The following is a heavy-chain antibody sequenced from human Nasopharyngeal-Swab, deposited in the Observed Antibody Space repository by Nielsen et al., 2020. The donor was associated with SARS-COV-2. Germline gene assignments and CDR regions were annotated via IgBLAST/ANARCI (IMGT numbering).Heavy chain of an antibody. CDR3: ARAVVLGKFDY. CDR1: GYTFTSYD. CDR2: MNPNSGNT. D-gene: IGHD4-23*01. J-gene: IGHJ4*02. Sequence: ASVKVSCKASGYTFTSYDINWVRQATGQGLEWMGWMNPNSGNTGYAQKFQGRVTMTRNTSISTAYMELSCLRSEDKAVYYCARAVVLGKFDYWGQGTLVTVSS. V-gene: IGHV1-8*01.